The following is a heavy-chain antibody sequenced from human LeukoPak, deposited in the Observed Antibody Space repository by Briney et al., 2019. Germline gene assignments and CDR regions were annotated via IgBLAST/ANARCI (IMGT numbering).Heavy chain of an antibody. Sequence: PSETLSLTCAVYGGSFSGYYWSWIRQPPGKGLEWIGEINHSGSTNYNPSLKSRVTISVDTSKNQFSLKLSPVTAADTAVYYCARGRGVPAATSRLDYWGQGTLVTVSS. J-gene: IGHJ4*02. CDR2: INHSGST. CDR1: GGSFSGYY. CDR3: ARGRGVPAATSRLDY. D-gene: IGHD2-2*01. V-gene: IGHV4-34*01.